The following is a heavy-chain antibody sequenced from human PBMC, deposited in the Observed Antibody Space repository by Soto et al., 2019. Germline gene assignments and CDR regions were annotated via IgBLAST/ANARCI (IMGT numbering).Heavy chain of an antibody. CDR3: ARAFPYYVSSDSYLDY. Sequence: SQTLSLTCAISGDSVSGNSAAWNWIRQSPSRGLEWLGRTYYRSRWYNDYAVSVKSRITVTPDTSKNQFSLHLNSVTPEDTAVYSCARAFPYYVSSDSYLDYWGQEALVAVSS. V-gene: IGHV6-1*01. CDR1: GDSVSGNSAA. D-gene: IGHD3-16*01. CDR2: TYYRSRWYN. J-gene: IGHJ4*02.